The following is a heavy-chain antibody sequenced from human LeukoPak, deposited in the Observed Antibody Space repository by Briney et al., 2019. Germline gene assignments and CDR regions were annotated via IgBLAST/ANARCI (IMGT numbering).Heavy chain of an antibody. Sequence: GGSLRLSCAASGFTFSSYGMRWVRQAPGKGLEWVAVIWYDGSNKYYADSVKGRFTISRDNSKNPLYLQMNSLRAEDTAVYYCARAGRSSSSSLGYYYYYYMDVWGKGTTVTVSS. CDR3: ARAGRSSSSSLGYYYYYYMDV. D-gene: IGHD6-6*01. V-gene: IGHV3-33*01. CDR1: GFTFSSYG. J-gene: IGHJ6*03. CDR2: IWYDGSNK.